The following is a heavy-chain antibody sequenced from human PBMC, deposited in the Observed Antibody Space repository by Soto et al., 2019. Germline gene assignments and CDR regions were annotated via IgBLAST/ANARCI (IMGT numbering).Heavy chain of an antibody. CDR1: GGSISSGGYS. CDR3: ARASTVYDILTYFDY. V-gene: IGHV4-30-2*01. CDR2: IYHSGST. Sequence: SETLSLTCTVSGGSISSGGYSWSWIRQPPGKGLEWIGYIYHSGSTYYNPSLKSRVTISVDRSKNQFSLKLSSVTAADTAVYYCARASTVYDILTYFDYWGQGTLVTVSS. D-gene: IGHD3-9*01. J-gene: IGHJ4*02.